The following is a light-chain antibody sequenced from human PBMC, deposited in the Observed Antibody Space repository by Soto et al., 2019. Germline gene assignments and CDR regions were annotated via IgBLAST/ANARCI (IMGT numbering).Light chain of an antibody. CDR3: QQYDKWPPGWT. V-gene: IGKV3-15*01. CDR1: QSVSTN. CDR2: DAS. J-gene: IGKJ1*01. Sequence: DIVMTQSPATLSVSPGERATLSCRACQSVSTNLAWFQQKPGQAPRLLIYDASSRAAGSPARFSGSGSGTEFTLTISSLQSEDFAVYYCQQYDKWPPGWTFGQGTKV.